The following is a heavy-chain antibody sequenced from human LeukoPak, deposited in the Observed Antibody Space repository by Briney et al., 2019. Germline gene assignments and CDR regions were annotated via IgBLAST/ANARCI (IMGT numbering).Heavy chain of an antibody. D-gene: IGHD1-26*01. J-gene: IGHJ4*02. CDR2: IYYSGST. CDR3: ARAAYSGSYHSDY. Sequence: SKTLSLTCTVSGGSVNSGSYYWNWIRQPPGKGLEWIGYIYYSGSTNYNPSLKSRVTLSVDTSKNQFSLKLSSVTAADTAVYYCARAAYSGSYHSDYWGQGTLVTVSS. CDR1: GGSVNSGSYY. V-gene: IGHV4-61*01.